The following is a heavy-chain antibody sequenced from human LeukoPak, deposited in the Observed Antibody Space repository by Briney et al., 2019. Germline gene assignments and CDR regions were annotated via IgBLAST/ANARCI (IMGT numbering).Heavy chain of an antibody. V-gene: IGHV3-23*01. Sequence: LSGGSLRLSCVVSGISLSNYAMTWVRQAPGKGLEWVSYISEIGGSTTYADSVKGRFTISRDTSLNTLYLQMNNLRAEDTAVYFCAKRGVVIRGILVIGYQQEAYHYDFWGQGVLVTVSS. J-gene: IGHJ4*02. CDR2: ISEIGGST. CDR1: GISLSNYA. CDR3: AKRGVVIRGILVIGYQQEAYHYDF. D-gene: IGHD3-10*01.